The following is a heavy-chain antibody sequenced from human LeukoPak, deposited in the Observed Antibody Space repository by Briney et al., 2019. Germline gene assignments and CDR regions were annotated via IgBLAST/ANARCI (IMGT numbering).Heavy chain of an antibody. D-gene: IGHD6-13*01. CDR3: ARSYRTPGIAAAGTGNFDY. J-gene: IGHJ4*02. CDR1: GYTFTSYY. CDR2: INPSGGST. V-gene: IGHV1-46*01. Sequence: ASVKVSCKASGYTFTSYYMHWVRQAPGQGLEWMGIINPSGGSTSYAQKFQGRVTMTRDMSTSTVYMELSSLRSEDTAVYYCARSYRTPGIAAAGTGNFDYWGQGTLVTVSS.